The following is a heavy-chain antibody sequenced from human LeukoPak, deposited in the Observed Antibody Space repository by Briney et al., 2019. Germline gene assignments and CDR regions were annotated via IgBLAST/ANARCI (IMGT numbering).Heavy chain of an antibody. J-gene: IGHJ4*02. CDR1: GGSFSGYY. Sequence: SETLSLTCAVYGGSFSGYYWSWIRQPPGKGLEWIGEINHSGSTNYNPSLKSRVTISVDTSKNQFSLKLSSVTAADTAVYYCAGGRSGIASFWGQGTLVTVSS. V-gene: IGHV4-34*01. CDR3: AGGRSGIASF. CDR2: INHSGST. D-gene: IGHD6-13*01.